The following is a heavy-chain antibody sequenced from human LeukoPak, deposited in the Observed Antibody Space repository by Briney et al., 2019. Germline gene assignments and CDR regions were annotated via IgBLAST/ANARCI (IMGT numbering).Heavy chain of an antibody. CDR1: XXYX. Sequence: XXYXXSWIRQHXXRGLEXXGYIYYSGSTYYNPSLKSRVTISVDTSKNQFSLKLSSVTAADTAVYYCARGAEDTAWGYFDYWGQGTLVTVSS. D-gene: IGHD5-18*01. CDR3: ARGAEDTAWGYFDY. J-gene: IGHJ4*02. CDR2: IYYSGST. V-gene: IGHV4-31*02.